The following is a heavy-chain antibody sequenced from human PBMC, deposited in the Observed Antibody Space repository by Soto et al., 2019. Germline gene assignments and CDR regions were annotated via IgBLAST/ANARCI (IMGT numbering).Heavy chain of an antibody. CDR3: ARTGGTYYFDH. D-gene: IGHD1-1*01. CDR1: GTTFTSYG. V-gene: IGHV1-69*01. Sequence: QVQLVQSGAEVKKPGSSVNVSCKASGTTFTSYGIHWVRQAPGQGLEWMGGFVPMFSSSNYAQKFQGRLTIVADESTNTSYMELSSLRADDSASYYWARTGGTYYFDHWGQGTLVTVSS. J-gene: IGHJ4*02. CDR2: FVPMFSSS.